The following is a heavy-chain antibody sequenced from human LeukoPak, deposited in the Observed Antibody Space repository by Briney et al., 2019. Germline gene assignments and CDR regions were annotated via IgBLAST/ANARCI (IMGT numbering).Heavy chain of an antibody. CDR1: GGTFSSYA. CDR2: IIPIFGTA. V-gene: IGHV1-69*13. Sequence: SVKVSCKASGGTFSSYAISWVRQAPGQGLEWMGGIIPIFGTANYAQKFQGRVTITADESTSTAYMELSSLRSEDTAVYYCARDAVVNPPTAYYYGMDVWGQGATVTVSS. CDR3: ARDAVVNPPTAYYYGMDV. D-gene: IGHD4-23*01. J-gene: IGHJ6*02.